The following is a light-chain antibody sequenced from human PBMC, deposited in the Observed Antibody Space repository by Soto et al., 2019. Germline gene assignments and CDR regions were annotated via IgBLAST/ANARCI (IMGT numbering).Light chain of an antibody. CDR2: DAS. CDR1: QSVSSY. CDR3: QQHSNWPYT. V-gene: IGKV3-11*01. Sequence: EIVLTQSPATLSLSPGERATLSCRASQSVSSYLAWYQQKPGQAPRLLIYDASNRATGIPVRFSGSGSGTDFTLTISSLEPEDFAVYYCQQHSNWPYTFGQGTKLEIK. J-gene: IGKJ2*01.